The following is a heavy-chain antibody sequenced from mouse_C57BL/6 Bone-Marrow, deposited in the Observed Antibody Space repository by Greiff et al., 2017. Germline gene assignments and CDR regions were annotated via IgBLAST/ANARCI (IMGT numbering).Heavy chain of an antibody. CDR1: GYTFTDYY. CDR2: INPNTGGT. J-gene: IGHJ3*01. D-gene: IGHD1-1*01. V-gene: IGHV1-26*01. CDR3: ARLLFAY. Sequence: VQLQQSGPELVKPGASVKISCKASGYTFTDYYMNWVKQSHGKSLEWIGDINPNTGGTSYNQKFKGTATLTVDKSSSTAYMELRSLTSEDSAVYYCARLLFAYWGQGTLVTVSA.